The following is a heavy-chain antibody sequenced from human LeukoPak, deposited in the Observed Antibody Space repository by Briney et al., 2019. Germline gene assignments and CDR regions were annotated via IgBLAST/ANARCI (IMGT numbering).Heavy chain of an antibody. CDR3: ARHAMNYYYMDV. CDR1: GYSFITYW. D-gene: IGHD2-2*01. CDR2: IYPGDSDT. V-gene: IGHV5-51*01. Sequence: GESLKISCKGSGYSFITYWIGWVRQMPAKGLEWMGIIYPGDSDTRYSPSFQGQVTISVDKSISTAYLQWSSLKASNTAMNYCARHAMNYYYMDVWGKGTTVTVSS. J-gene: IGHJ6*03.